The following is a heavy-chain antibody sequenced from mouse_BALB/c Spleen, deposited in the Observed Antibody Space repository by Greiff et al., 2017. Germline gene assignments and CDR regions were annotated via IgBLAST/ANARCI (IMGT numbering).Heavy chain of an antibody. D-gene: IGHD1-1*01. J-gene: IGHJ2*01. Sequence: QVQLQQSGAELVRPGASVTLSCKASGYTFTDYEMHWVKQTPVHGLEWIGAIDPETGGTAYNQKFKGKATLTADKSSSTAYMELRSLTSEDSAVYCCTRGSITTAYYFDYWGQGTTLTVSS. CDR2: IDPETGGT. CDR3: TRGSITTAYYFDY. V-gene: IGHV1-15*01. CDR1: GYTFTDYE.